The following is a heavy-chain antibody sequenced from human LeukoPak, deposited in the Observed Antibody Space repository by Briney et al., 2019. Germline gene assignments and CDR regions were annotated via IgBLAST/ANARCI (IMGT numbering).Heavy chain of an antibody. Sequence: ASVKVSCKASGYTFTTYAVHWVRQAPGQRLEWMGWIIAGNGDTKYSQKLQGRVTMTTDTSTSTAYMELRSLRSDDTAVYYCARERYCSGGSCPEGFDYWGQGTRVTVSS. V-gene: IGHV1-3*01. CDR3: ARERYCSGGSCPEGFDY. J-gene: IGHJ4*02. D-gene: IGHD2-15*01. CDR1: GYTFTTYA. CDR2: IIAGNGDT.